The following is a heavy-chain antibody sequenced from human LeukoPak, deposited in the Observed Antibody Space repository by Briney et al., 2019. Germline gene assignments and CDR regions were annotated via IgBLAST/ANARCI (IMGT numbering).Heavy chain of an antibody. V-gene: IGHV1-69*13. Sequence: SVKVSCKASGGTFSSYAISWVRQAPGQGLEWMGGIIPIFGTANYAQKFQGRVTITADESTSTAYMELSSLRSEDTAVYYCARARFDIVVVPAALNFDYWGQGSLVTVSS. CDR2: IIPIFGTA. CDR3: ARARFDIVVVPAALNFDY. CDR1: GGTFSSYA. D-gene: IGHD2-2*01. J-gene: IGHJ4*02.